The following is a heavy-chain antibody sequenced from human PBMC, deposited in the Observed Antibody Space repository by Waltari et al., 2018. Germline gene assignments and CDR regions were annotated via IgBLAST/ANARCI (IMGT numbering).Heavy chain of an antibody. CDR3: SRLAAPEGSLASHVDV. Sequence: EVQLVQSGAEVKKPGESLKSSCSGSGYNFASYWIAWVRQMPGKGLEWRGMVYPGEAETDYSPAFRGRVTISADKSINTAYLQRSSLRSSDSVMLYCSRLAAPEGSLASHVDVWGQGTLVTVSS. J-gene: IGHJ4*02. CDR2: VYPGEAET. CDR1: GYNFASYW. V-gene: IGHV5-51*01. D-gene: IGHD2-15*01.